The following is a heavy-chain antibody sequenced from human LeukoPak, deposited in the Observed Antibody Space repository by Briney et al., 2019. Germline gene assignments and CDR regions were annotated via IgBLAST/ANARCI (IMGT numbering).Heavy chain of an antibody. D-gene: IGHD1-26*01. J-gene: IGHJ3*02. CDR2: IYSGGST. Sequence: GGSLRLSCAASEFTVSSNYMSWVRQAPGKGLEWVSVIYSGGSTYYADSVKGRFTISRDSSKNTLYLQMNSLRAEDTAVYYCARAWEGAFDIWGQGTMVTVSS. CDR1: EFTVSSNY. V-gene: IGHV3-53*01. CDR3: ARAWEGAFDI.